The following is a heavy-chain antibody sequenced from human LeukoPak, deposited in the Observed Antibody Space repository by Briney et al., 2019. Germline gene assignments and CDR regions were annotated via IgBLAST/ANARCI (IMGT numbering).Heavy chain of an antibody. V-gene: IGHV1-46*01. J-gene: IGHJ4*02. CDR3: ARSTVQLWIDY. Sequence: EASVKVSCKASGYTFTRYYVHWVRQAPGQGLEWMGIINPSGGSTTYAQKFQGRVTVTRDTSTSTVYMELSSLRSEDTAVYYCARSTVQLWIDYWGQGTLVTVSS. CDR2: INPSGGST. D-gene: IGHD1-1*01. CDR1: GYTFTRYY.